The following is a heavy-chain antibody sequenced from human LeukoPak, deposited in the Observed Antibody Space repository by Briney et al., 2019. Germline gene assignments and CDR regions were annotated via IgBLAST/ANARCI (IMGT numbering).Heavy chain of an antibody. J-gene: IGHJ4*02. Sequence: PGGSLRLSCAASGFTFISYYMGWARQAPGRGLEWVANINQDGSEKNYVDSVKGRFTISRDNAENSVFLQMNSLRAEDTAVYYCVRDGDNRNPPLDYWGQGILVTVSS. CDR2: INQDGSEK. V-gene: IGHV3-7*01. D-gene: IGHD1-14*01. CDR1: GFTFISYY. CDR3: VRDGDNRNPPLDY.